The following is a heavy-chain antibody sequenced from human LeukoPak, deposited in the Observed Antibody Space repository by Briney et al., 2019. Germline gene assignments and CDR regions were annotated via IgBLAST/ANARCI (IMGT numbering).Heavy chain of an antibody. V-gene: IGHV3-74*01. CDR2: INSNGSTT. CDR3: AAGQPTTFDY. Sequence: GGSLRLSCTASGFTFGDYAMSWARQAPGKGLVWVSSINSNGSTTRYADSVKGRFTISRDNAKHTVYLQMNSLRAEDTAVYYCAAGQPTTFDYWGQGTLVTVSS. J-gene: IGHJ4*02. D-gene: IGHD1-26*01. CDR1: GFTFGDYA.